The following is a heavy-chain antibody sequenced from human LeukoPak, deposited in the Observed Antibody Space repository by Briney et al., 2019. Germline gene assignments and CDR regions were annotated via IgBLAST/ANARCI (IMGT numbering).Heavy chain of an antibody. J-gene: IGHJ3*02. V-gene: IGHV3-23*01. Sequence: GGSLRLSCAASGFXFSSYAISWVRQAPGKGLEWVSAISGSGGSTDYADSVKGRFTISRDNSKNTLYLQMNSLRAEDTAVYYCAKDWSGWYDAFDIWGQGTMVTVSS. CDR3: AKDWSGWYDAFDI. D-gene: IGHD6-19*01. CDR2: ISGSGGST. CDR1: GFXFSSYA.